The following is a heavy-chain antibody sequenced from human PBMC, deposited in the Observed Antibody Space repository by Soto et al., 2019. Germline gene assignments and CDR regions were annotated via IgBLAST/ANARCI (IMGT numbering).Heavy chain of an antibody. V-gene: IGHV4-4*07. CDR3: ARTVGAAYYFDF. CDR2: IYTSGST. Sequence: QVQLQESGPGLVKPSETLSLTCTVSGDSMTKYYWSWIPQPPGKGLEWIGRIYTSGSTNYDPSLRSRVTMSIATSNNHFSLKLKSVTAADTAVYYCARTVGAAYYFDFWGQGALVTVSS. CDR1: GDSMTKYY. D-gene: IGHD1-26*01. J-gene: IGHJ4*02.